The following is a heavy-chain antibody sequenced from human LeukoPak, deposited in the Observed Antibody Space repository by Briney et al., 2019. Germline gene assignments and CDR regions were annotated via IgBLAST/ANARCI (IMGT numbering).Heavy chain of an antibody. V-gene: IGHV4-59*08. Sequence: SETLSLTCTVSGGSISSYYWSWIRQPPGKGLEWIGYIYYSGSTNYNPSLKSRVTISVDTSKNQFSLKLSSVTAADTAVYYCARGYTAMAIGYWDQGTLVTVSS. CDR1: GGSISSYY. CDR3: ARGYTAMAIGY. CDR2: IYYSGST. J-gene: IGHJ4*02. D-gene: IGHD5-18*01.